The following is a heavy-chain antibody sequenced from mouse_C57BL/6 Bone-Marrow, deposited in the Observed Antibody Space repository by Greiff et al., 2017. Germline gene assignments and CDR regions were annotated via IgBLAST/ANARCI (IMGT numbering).Heavy chain of an antibody. V-gene: IGHV1-59*01. CDR1: GYTFTSYW. J-gene: IGHJ1*03. CDR2: IDPSDSYT. Sequence: QVQLQQPGAELVRPGTSVKLSCKASGYTFTSYWMHWVKQRPGQGLEWIGVIDPSDSYTNYNQKFKGKATLTVETSSSTAYMQLSSLTSEDSAVYYCARHGNYDYWYFDVWGTGTTVTVSS. D-gene: IGHD2-1*01. CDR3: ARHGNYDYWYFDV.